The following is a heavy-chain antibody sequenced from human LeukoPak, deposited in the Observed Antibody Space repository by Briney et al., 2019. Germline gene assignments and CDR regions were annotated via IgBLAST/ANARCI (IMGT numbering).Heavy chain of an antibody. CDR3: TSGSSLYYFDY. V-gene: IGHV3-23*01. Sequence: GGSLRLSCAGSAFTFASYAMSWVRQAPGKGLEWVSGITGSGDRTDYADSVKGRFTISRDNSRKTLYLQMDSLRAEDTAVYYCTSGSSLYYFDYWGQGTLVTVSS. CDR2: ITGSGDRT. CDR1: AFTFASYA. J-gene: IGHJ4*02. D-gene: IGHD3-22*01.